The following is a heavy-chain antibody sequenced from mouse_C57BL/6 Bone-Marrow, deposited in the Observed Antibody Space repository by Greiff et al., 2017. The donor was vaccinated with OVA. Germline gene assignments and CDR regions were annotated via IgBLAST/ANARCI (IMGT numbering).Heavy chain of an antibody. CDR2: IDPSDSYT. CDR3: AKGVYDGYLMDY. J-gene: IGHJ4*01. D-gene: IGHD2-3*01. Sequence: QVHVKQSVAELVMPGASVKLSCKASGYTFTSYWMHWVKQRPGQGLEWIGEIDPSDSYTNYNQKFKGKSTLTVDKSSSTAYMQLSSLTSEDSAVYYCAKGVYDGYLMDYWGQGTSVTVSS. CDR1: GYTFTSYW. V-gene: IGHV1-69*01.